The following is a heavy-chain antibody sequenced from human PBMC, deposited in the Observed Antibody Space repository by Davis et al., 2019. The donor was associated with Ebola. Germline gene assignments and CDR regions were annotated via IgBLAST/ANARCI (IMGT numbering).Heavy chain of an antibody. CDR1: GFTFSSYA. J-gene: IGHJ6*03. D-gene: IGHD5-24*01. CDR3: AKGFVERYYYYMDV. Sequence: GESLKISCAASGFTFSSYAMSWVRQAPGKGLEWVSAISGSGGSTYYADSVKGRFTISRDNSKNTLYLQMNSLRAEDTAVYYCAKGFVERYYYYMDVWGKGTTVTVSS. V-gene: IGHV3-23*01. CDR2: ISGSGGST.